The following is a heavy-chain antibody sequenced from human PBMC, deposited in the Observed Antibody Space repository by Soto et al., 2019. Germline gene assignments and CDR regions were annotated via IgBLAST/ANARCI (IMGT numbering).Heavy chain of an antibody. CDR1: VGSISSYY. J-gene: IGHJ4*02. CDR3: ARGTLTSYFDY. Sequence: SETLSLTCTVSVGSISSYYWSWIRQPPGKGLEWIGYFYYSGSTNYNPSLKSRVTISVDTSKNQFSLKLSSVTAADTAVYYCARGTLTSYFDYWGQGTLVTLYS. V-gene: IGHV4-59*01. CDR2: FYYSGST.